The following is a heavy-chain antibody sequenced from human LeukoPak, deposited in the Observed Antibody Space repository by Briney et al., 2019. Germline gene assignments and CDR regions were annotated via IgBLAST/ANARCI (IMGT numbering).Heavy chain of an antibody. CDR3: ARGIPIVVVRAAIRDYYYYYYMDV. Sequence: ASVKVSCKASGYTFTSYGISWVRQAPGQGLEWMGWISAYNGNTNYAQKLQGRVTMTTDTSTSTAYMELRSLRSDDTAVYYCARGIPIVVVRAAIRDYYYYYYMDVWGKGTTVTVSS. J-gene: IGHJ6*03. CDR2: ISAYNGNT. CDR1: GYTFTSYG. V-gene: IGHV1-18*01. D-gene: IGHD2-2*01.